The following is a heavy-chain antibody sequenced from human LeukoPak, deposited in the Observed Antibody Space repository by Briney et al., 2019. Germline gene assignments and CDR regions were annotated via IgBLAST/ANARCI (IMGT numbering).Heavy chain of an antibody. J-gene: IGHJ4*02. D-gene: IGHD1-20*01. Sequence: NLGESLKISGKGSGYSFTSYWIGWARQMPGKGLEWMGIIYPGDSDPRYSPSFQGQVTISADKSISTAYLQWSSLKASDTAMFYCARFDITGTPDYWGQGTLVTVSS. V-gene: IGHV5-51*01. CDR1: GYSFTSYW. CDR2: IYPGDSDP. CDR3: ARFDITGTPDY.